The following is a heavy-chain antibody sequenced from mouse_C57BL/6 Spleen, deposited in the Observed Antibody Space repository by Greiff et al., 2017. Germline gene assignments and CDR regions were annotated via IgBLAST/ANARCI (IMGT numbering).Heavy chain of an antibody. CDR3: TRCGTAAWFAY. CDR2: IDPETGGT. V-gene: IGHV1-15*01. D-gene: IGHD1-1*02. Sequence: VQLHQSGAELVRPGASVTLSCKASGYTFTDYEMHWVKQTPVHGLEWIGAIDPETGGTAYNQKFKGKAILTADKSSSTAYMELRSLTSEDSAVYYCTRCGTAAWFAYGGQGTLVTVAA. CDR1: GYTFTDYE. J-gene: IGHJ3*01.